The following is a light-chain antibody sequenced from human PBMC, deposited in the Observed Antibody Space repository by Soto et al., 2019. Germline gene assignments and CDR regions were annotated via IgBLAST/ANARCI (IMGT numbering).Light chain of an antibody. Sequence: QSALTQPASVSGSPGQPITISCTATSSDVGSYLLVSWYQQHPGKAPKLIIFEGTKRPSGVSNRFSGSKSGNTASLTISGLQPEDEADYYCCSYASPRSSTRVFGAGTKLTVL. CDR2: EGT. V-gene: IGLV2-23*01. J-gene: IGLJ3*02. CDR1: SSDVGSYLL. CDR3: CSYASPRSSTRV.